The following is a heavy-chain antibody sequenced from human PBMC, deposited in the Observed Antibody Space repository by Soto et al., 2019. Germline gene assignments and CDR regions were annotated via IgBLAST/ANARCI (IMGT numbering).Heavy chain of an antibody. V-gene: IGHV1-18*01. D-gene: IGHD3-3*01. CDR2: ISAYNGNT. J-gene: IGHJ4*02. Sequence: ASVKVAGKASGYNFTSYGISWVRQTTGQGLEWMGWISAYNGNTNYAQKLQGRVTMTTDTSTSTAYMELRSLRSDDTAVYYCVRADYDLWSGYEPTISSDYWGQGTLVTVSS. CDR3: VRADYDLWSGYEPTISSDY. CDR1: GYNFTSYG.